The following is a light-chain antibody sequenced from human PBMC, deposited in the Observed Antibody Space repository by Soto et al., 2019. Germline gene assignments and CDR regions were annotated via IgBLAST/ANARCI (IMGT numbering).Light chain of an antibody. V-gene: IGKV3-11*01. CDR2: GAS. J-gene: IGKJ1*01. CDR3: QQRSNWPWT. CDR1: QSVSRY. Sequence: EIVLKQSPDTLSLSPGESATLSCRASQSVSRYLAWYQQKNGQTPRLLIYGASTRAAGIPARFSGSGSGTDFTLTISRVDPEDFAVYYCQQRSNWPWTFGQGTKVDIK.